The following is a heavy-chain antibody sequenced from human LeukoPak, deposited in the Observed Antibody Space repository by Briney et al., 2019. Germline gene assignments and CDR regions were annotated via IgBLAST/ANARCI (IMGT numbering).Heavy chain of an antibody. V-gene: IGHV3-7*01. CDR3: ATDRGWRTSGYYLYYFEY. D-gene: IGHD3-3*01. J-gene: IGHJ4*02. CDR2: IKEDGSAK. CDR1: GLTFSNYW. Sequence: GSLRLSCVVSGLTFSNYWMIWVRQAPGKGLESVAIIKEDGSAKYYLDSVKGRFTISRDNAKNSLYLEMNSLRAEDTAVYYCATDRGWRTSGYYLYYFEYWGQGTLVTYSS.